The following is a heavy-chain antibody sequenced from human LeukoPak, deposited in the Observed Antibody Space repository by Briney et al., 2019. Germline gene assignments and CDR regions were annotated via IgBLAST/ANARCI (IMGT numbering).Heavy chain of an antibody. CDR2: IYYSGST. CDR1: GGSISSSSYY. CDR3: ARLGFLEWFLDY. D-gene: IGHD3-3*01. Sequence: PSETLSLTCTVSGGSISSSSYYWGWIRQPPGKGLEWIGYIYYSGSTNYNPSLKSRVTISVDTSKNQFSLKLSSVTAADTAVYYCARLGFLEWFLDYWGQGTLVTVSS. V-gene: IGHV4-61*05. J-gene: IGHJ4*02.